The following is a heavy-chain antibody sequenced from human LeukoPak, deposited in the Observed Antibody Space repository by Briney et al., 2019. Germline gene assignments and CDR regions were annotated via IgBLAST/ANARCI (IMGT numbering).Heavy chain of an antibody. CDR1: GFTFSTYP. CDR2: VADDGKDK. CDR3: VKDRKSRDLDSLDI. V-gene: IGHV3-30*04. J-gene: IGHJ3*02. D-gene: IGHD5-24*01. Sequence: GNSLRLSCAASGFTFSTYPMHWVRQAPGKGLEWVAVVADDGKDKHYVESVKGRFTISRDNSKNSLYLQMNSLRTEDTAVYYCVKDRKSRDLDSLDIWGQGTMVTVSS.